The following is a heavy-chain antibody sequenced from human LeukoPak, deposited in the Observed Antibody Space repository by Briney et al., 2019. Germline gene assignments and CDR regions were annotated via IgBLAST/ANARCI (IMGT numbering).Heavy chain of an antibody. CDR1: GFTFDDYA. CDR3: AKDFTIFGVGYFDY. CDR2: ISWDGGST. J-gene: IGHJ4*02. V-gene: IGHV3-43D*03. D-gene: IGHD3-3*01. Sequence: PGGSLRLSCAASGFTFDDYAMHWVRQAPGKGLEWVSLISWDGGSTYYADSVKGRFTISRDNSKNSLYLQMNSLRAEDTALYYCAKDFTIFGVGYFDYWGQGTLVTVSS.